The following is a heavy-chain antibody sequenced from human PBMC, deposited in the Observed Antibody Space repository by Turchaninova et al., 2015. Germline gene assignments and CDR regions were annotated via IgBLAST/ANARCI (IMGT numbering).Heavy chain of an antibody. J-gene: IGHJ6*02. D-gene: IGHD4-17*01. V-gene: IGHV4-34*01. CDR1: GGSFSGYY. Sequence: QVQLQQWGAGLLKPSETLSLTCAVYGGSFSGYYWNWIRQPPGKGLEWIGKSNHSGSTNYNPSLKSRVTISIDTSKNQFSLKLSAVTAADTAVYYGARGNYRDYAGGMDVWGQGTTVTVSS. CDR3: ARGNYRDYAGGMDV. CDR2: SNHSGST.